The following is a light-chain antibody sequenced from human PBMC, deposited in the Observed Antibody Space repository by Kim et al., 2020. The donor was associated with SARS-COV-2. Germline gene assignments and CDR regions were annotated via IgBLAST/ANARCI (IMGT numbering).Light chain of an antibody. J-gene: IGLJ3*02. CDR1: GDSIARNY. V-gene: IGLV6-57*02. CDR2: EDD. Sequence: NFMLTQPHSVSESPGKTVTISCTGSGDSIARNYVQWYQQRPGSAPTNLIYEDDQRVFGVSGRFSGSIDRSSNSASLTISGLMTEDEADYYCHSYDNTNWVFGGGTQLTVL. CDR3: HSYDNTNWV.